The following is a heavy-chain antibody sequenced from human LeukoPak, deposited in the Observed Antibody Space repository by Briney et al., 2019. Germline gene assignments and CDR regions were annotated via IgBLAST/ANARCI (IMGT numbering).Heavy chain of an antibody. V-gene: IGHV3-48*02. CDR3: ARGAPAAVWDFDY. J-gene: IGHJ4*02. D-gene: IGHD2-2*01. CDR2: ISSGSSTI. Sequence: GGSLILSCAASGFTFSSYSMNWVRQAPGKGLEWVSYISSGSSTIRYADSVKGRFTISRDNAKDSLYLQMNSLRDEDTAVYYCARGAPAAVWDFDYWGQGTLVTVSS. CDR1: GFTFSSYS.